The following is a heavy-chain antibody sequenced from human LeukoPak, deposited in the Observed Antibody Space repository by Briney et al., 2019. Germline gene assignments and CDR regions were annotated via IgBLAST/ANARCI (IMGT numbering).Heavy chain of an antibody. CDR2: IYYSGTT. CDR3: ARARHVGYRLASYDNAQFYFDN. J-gene: IGHJ4*02. Sequence: PSETLSLTCTVSDGSVSSSSYYWGWIRQTPVKGLEWIGSIYYSGTTYYSPSLKSRVTISLDTSKNQFSLMLSSVTAADTAVYYCARARHVGYRLASYDNAQFYFDNWGQGTLVTVSS. V-gene: IGHV4-39*07. CDR1: DGSVSSSSYY. D-gene: IGHD3-10*01.